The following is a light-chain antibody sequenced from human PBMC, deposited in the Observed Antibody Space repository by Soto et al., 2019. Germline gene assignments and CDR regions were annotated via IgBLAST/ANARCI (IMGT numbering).Light chain of an antibody. CDR3: QQSYSTPPTT. CDR2: AAS. Sequence: DIQMTQSPSTLSASVGDRVTITCRASQSISIYLNWYQQKPGKAPKLLIYAASSLQSGVPSRFSGSGSGTDFTLTISSLQPEDFATYYCQQSYSTPPTTFGQGTRLEIK. CDR1: QSISIY. V-gene: IGKV1-39*01. J-gene: IGKJ5*01.